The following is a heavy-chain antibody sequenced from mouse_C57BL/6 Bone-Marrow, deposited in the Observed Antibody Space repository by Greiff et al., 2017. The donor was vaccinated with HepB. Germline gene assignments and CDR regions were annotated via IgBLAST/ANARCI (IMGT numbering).Heavy chain of an antibody. V-gene: IGHV1-61*01. CDR2: IYPSDSET. CDR3: ARKLYYYGSRPYAMDY. D-gene: IGHD1-1*01. CDR1: GYTFTSYW. J-gene: IGHJ4*01. Sequence: VQLQQPGAELVRPGSSVKLSCKASGYTFTSYWMDWVKQRPGQGLEWIGNIYPSDSETHYNQKFKDKATLTVDKSSSTAYMQLSSLTSEDSAVYYCARKLYYYGSRPYAMDYWGQGTSVTVSS.